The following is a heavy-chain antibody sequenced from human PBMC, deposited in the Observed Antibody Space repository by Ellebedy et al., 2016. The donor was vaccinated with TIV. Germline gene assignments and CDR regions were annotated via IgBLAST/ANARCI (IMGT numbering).Heavy chain of an antibody. Sequence: ASVKVSCKASGYTFSTYGISWVRQAPGQGLEWMGWISAYNDNTKYAQKVQGRVTMTTDTSTSTAYMEMRSLRSDDTAVYFCATGGSILTPRTIGSRQYLDGFDIWGQGTMVTVSS. CDR3: ATGGSILTPRTIGSRQYLDGFDI. CDR1: GYTFSTYG. D-gene: IGHD4-23*01. V-gene: IGHV1-18*01. CDR2: ISAYNDNT. J-gene: IGHJ3*02.